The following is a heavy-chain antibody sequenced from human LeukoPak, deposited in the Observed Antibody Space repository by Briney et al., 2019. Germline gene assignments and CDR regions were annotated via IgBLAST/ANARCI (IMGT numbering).Heavy chain of an antibody. J-gene: IGHJ6*02. Sequence: PGGSLRLSCAASGFTFSSYAMHWVRQAPGKGLEWVAVISYDGSNKYYADSVKGRFTISRDNSKNTLYLQMNSLRAEDTAVYYCAREVVGYCSSASCHPPRRNGMDVWGQGTTVTVSS. V-gene: IGHV3-30-3*01. CDR3: AREVVGYCSSASCHPPRRNGMDV. D-gene: IGHD2-2*01. CDR2: ISYDGSNK. CDR1: GFTFSSYA.